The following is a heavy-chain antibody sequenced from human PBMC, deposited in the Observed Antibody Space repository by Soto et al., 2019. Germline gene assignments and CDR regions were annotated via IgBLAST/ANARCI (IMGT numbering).Heavy chain of an antibody. CDR3: AGPRYSGYDDDAFDI. D-gene: IGHD5-12*01. V-gene: IGHV1-69*12. CDR2: IIPIFGTA. Sequence: QVQLVQSGAEVKKPGSSVKVSCKASGGTFSSYAISWVRQAPGQGLEWMGGIIPIFGTANYAQKFQGRVTIXXDXSXXTADMELSSLRSEDTAVYYCAGPRYSGYDDDAFDIWGQGTMVTVSS. CDR1: GGTFSSYA. J-gene: IGHJ3*02.